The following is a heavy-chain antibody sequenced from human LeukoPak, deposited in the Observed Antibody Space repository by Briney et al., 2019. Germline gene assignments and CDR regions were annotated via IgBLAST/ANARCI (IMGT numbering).Heavy chain of an antibody. D-gene: IGHD6-13*01. V-gene: IGHV3-7*01. CDR2: IKTDASEK. CDR1: GFTFRSYW. CDR3: AKDLMYKVGYSSSNHDY. Sequence: PGGSLRLSCAASGFTFRSYWMSWVRQVPGKGLEWVANIKTDASEKYYADSVKGRFTISRDNSKNTLYLQMNSLRAEDTAVYYCAKDLMYKVGYSSSNHDYWGQGTLVTVSS. J-gene: IGHJ4*02.